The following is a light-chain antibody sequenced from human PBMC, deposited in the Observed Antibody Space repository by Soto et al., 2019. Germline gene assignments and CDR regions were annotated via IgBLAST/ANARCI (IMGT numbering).Light chain of an antibody. CDR3: QQRSSWLLT. Sequence: EFVLTQSPATLSLSPGERPTLSCRASQSVRSCLAWYQQKPGQAPRLLIYDASNRATGIPARFSGSGSGTDFTLTISSREPEDFAVYYCQQRSSWLLTFGGGTKVEIK. CDR1: QSVRSC. V-gene: IGKV3-11*01. J-gene: IGKJ4*01. CDR2: DAS.